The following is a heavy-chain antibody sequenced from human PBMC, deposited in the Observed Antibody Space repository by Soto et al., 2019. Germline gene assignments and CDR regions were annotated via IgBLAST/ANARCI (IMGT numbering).Heavy chain of an antibody. CDR2: INPNSGGT. Sequence: ASMKVSSRASGYTFTGYYMLCVRQAPGQGLEWMGWINPNSGGTNYAQKFQGRVTMTRDTSISTAYMELSRLRSDDTAVYYCSCGGNHGAAGIEYWGQGT. CDR1: GYTFTGYY. J-gene: IGHJ4*02. CDR3: SCGGNHGAAGIEY. D-gene: IGHD2-15*01. V-gene: IGHV1-2*02.